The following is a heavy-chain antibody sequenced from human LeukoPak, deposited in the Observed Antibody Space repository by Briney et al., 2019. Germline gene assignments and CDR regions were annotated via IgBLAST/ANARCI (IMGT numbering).Heavy chain of an antibody. J-gene: IGHJ4*02. V-gene: IGHV4-39*01. CDR3: ARLDHYERSGYFDY. CDR2: IYYTANT. Sequence: SETLSLTCTVSGVSISSSTYYWVWIRQPPGKGLEWIGSIYYTANTYYNSSLKSRVTISVDTSKNQFSLKLSSVTAADSAVYYCARLDHYERSGYFDYWGQGTLVTVSS. CDR1: GVSISSSTYY. D-gene: IGHD3-22*01.